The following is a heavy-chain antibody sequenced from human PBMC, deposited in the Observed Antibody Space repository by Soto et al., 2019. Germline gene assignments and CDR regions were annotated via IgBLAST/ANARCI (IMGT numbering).Heavy chain of an antibody. V-gene: IGHV4-59*08. CDR3: ARQGFGPLHGLADV. D-gene: IGHD3-10*01. CDR1: GGSISSYY. J-gene: IGHJ6*02. CDR2: VHHSWGS. Sequence: QVQLQESGPGLVKPSETLSLSCTVSGGSISSYYWSWIRQPPGKRMEWIGYVHHSWGSSYNPSLQSRVTXSLDTSKSQFSLNLTSVTATDTAVYYCARQGFGPLHGLADVWGQGTTVTVSS.